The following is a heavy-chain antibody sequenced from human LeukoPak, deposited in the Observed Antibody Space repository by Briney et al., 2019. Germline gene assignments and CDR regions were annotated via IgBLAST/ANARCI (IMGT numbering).Heavy chain of an antibody. CDR1: GFTLSSYW. D-gene: IGHD5-12*01. J-gene: IGHJ6*03. Sequence: GGSLRLSCAASGFTLSSYWMHWVRQAPGKGLVWVSRVNSDGTGTTYADSVECRFTISRDNAKNTVYLQMHSLRAEDTAVYYWIRTLIVATSPYMYVWGKETTVTVSS. CDR3: IRTLIVATSPYMYV. CDR2: VNSDGTGT. V-gene: IGHV3-74*01.